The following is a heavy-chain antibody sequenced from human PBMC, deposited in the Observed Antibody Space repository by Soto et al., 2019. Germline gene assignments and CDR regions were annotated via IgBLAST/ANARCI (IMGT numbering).Heavy chain of an antibody. CDR2: ISAYNGNT. CDR1: GYTFTSYG. Sequence: QVQLVQSGAEVKKPGASVKVSCKASGYTFTSYGVSWVRKAPGQGLEWMGWISAYNGNTKYAQKLQGRVTMTTDTSTITAYIELRSLRSDDTAVYYCARVGDYDFRSGYYQGIDYWGQGTLVTVSS. D-gene: IGHD3-3*01. CDR3: ARVGDYDFRSGYYQGIDY. J-gene: IGHJ4*02. V-gene: IGHV1-18*01.